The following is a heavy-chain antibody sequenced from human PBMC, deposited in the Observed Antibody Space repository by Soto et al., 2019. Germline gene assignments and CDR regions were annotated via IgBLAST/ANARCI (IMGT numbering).Heavy chain of an antibody. CDR1: GYTFTTYA. CDR3: ARRSYYGRSAYSWAWFDP. J-gene: IGHJ5*02. Sequence: QVQLVQSAAEVKEPGASVKLSCKASGYTFTTYAMHWLRQAPGQRLEWTGWINPTTGNTKYSQNFQGRVTITRDTSASTAYMELSSLRSEDTAVYYCARRSYYGRSAYSWAWFDPWGQGTLVTVSS. D-gene: IGHD3-22*01. V-gene: IGHV1-3*01. CDR2: INPTTGNT.